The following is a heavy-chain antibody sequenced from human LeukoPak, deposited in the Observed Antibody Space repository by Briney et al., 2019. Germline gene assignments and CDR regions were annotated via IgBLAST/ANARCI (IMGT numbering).Heavy chain of an antibody. CDR1: GFTFSSYA. V-gene: IGHV3-23*01. CDR2: ISGSGGST. D-gene: IGHD2-21*02. J-gene: IGHJ3*02. CDR3: AKARIVVVTPGAFDI. Sequence: PGGSLRLSCAASGFTFSSYAMSWVRQAPGKGLEWVPAISGSGGSTYYADSVKGRFTISRDNSKNTLYLQMNSLRAEDTAVYYCAKARIVVVTPGAFDIWGQGTMVTVSS.